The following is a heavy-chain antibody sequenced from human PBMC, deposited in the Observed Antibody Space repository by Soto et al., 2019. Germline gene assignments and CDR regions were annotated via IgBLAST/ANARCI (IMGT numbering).Heavy chain of an antibody. CDR1: GYTFYDYA. Sequence: GGSLRLSCLGSGYTFYDYALSWFRQAPGKGLEWVCFIRSNMWDGTTEYAASVKGRFIISRDDSKRIAYLEMNSLRTEDTGVYYCLLFPPDCSGGSCSPLNGGKGPRVT. CDR3: LLFPPDCSGGSCSPLN. V-gene: IGHV3-49*03. J-gene: IGHJ4*02. D-gene: IGHD2-15*01. CDR2: IRSNMWDGTT.